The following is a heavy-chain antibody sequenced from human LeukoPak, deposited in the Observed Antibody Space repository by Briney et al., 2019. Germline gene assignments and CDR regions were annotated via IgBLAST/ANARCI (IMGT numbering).Heavy chain of an antibody. CDR1: GGSISSGGYY. V-gene: IGHV4-31*03. CDR3: ARGPWYYFDY. CDR2: IYYSGST. Sequence: SETLSLTCTVSGGSISSGGYYWSWIRQHPGTGLEWIGYIYYSGSTYYNPSLKSRVTISVDTSKNQFSLKLSSVTAADTAVYYCARGPWYYFDYWGQGTLVTVSS. J-gene: IGHJ4*02.